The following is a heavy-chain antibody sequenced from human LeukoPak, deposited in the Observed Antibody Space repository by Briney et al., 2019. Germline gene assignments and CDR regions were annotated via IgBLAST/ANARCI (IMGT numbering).Heavy chain of an antibody. D-gene: IGHD3-10*01. J-gene: IGHJ4*02. CDR3: ARVSGNYGSGSYLDY. Sequence: SETLSLTCAVYGGSLSGYYWSWILQPPGKGLEWIGEINHSGSTNYNPSLKSRVAISVDTSKNQFSPKLSSVTAADTAVYYCARVSGNYGSGSYLDYWGQGTLVTVSS. CDR2: INHSGST. CDR1: GGSLSGYY. V-gene: IGHV4-34*01.